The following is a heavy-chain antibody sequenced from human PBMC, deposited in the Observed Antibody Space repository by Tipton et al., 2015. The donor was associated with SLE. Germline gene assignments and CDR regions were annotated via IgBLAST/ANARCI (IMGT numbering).Heavy chain of an antibody. J-gene: IGHJ4*02. Sequence: SLRLSCAASGFTFSNAWMSWVRQAPGKGLEWVGRIKSKTDGGTTDYAAPVKGRFTISRDDSKNTLYLQMNSLKTEDTAVYYCTTSVGAKYYFDYWGQGTLVTVSP. V-gene: IGHV3-15*01. CDR2: IKSKTDGGTT. D-gene: IGHD1-26*01. CDR3: TTSVGAKYYFDY. CDR1: GFTFSNAW.